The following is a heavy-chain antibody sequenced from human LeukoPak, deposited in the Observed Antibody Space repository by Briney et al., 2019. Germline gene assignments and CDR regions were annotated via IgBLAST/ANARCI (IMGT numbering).Heavy chain of an antibody. CDR2: ISSSTSYI. V-gene: IGHV3-21*04. Sequence: GGSLRLSCAASGFTFSSYSMNWVRQAPGKGLEWVSFISSSTSYIYYADSVKGRFTVSRDNAKKTMYLQMDSLSAEDTAVYYFAKFCTSSSFYAGSFYGMDVWGQGTTVTVSS. J-gene: IGHJ6*02. CDR3: AKFCTSSSFYAGSFYGMDV. CDR1: GFTFSSYS. D-gene: IGHD2-2*01.